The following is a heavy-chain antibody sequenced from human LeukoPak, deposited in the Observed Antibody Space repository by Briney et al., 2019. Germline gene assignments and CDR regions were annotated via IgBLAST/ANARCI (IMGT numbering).Heavy chain of an antibody. CDR3: VRDRGSSGWYVFDY. D-gene: IGHD6-19*01. J-gene: IGHJ4*02. V-gene: IGHV3-74*01. Sequence: GGSLRLSCAASGFTFTGYWMYWVRQAPGKGLVWVSRINGDGSITTYADSVKGRFTISRDNAKNTLYLQMNSLRAEDMAVYYCVRDRGSSGWYVFDYWGQGTLVTVSS. CDR2: INGDGSIT. CDR1: GFTFTGYW.